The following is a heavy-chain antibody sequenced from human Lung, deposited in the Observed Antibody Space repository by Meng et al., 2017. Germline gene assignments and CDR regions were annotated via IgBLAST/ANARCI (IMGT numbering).Heavy chain of an antibody. CDR3: AKDLSKQQQLGELDY. CDR2: ISYDGSNK. D-gene: IGHD6-13*01. J-gene: IGHJ4*02. Sequence: QVQLVESGGGVVQPGRSLRLSCAASGFTSSSYGMHWVRQAPGKGLEWVAVISYDGSNKYYADSVKGRFTISGDNSKNTLYLQMDSLRAEDTAVYYCAKDLSKQQQLGELDYWGQGTLVTVSS. V-gene: IGHV3-30*18. CDR1: GFTSSSYG.